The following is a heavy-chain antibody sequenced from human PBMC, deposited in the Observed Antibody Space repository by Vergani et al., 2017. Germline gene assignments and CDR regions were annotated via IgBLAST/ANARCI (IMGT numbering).Heavy chain of an antibody. Sequence: QVQLVQSGAEVKKPGASVKVSCKASGYTFTGYYMHWVRQAPGQGLEWMGWINPNSGGINYAQKFQGRVTMTRDTSISTAYMELSGLRADDTAVYYCARAEEQLAETWGQGTLGTVSS. CDR1: GYTFTGYY. V-gene: IGHV1-2*02. J-gene: IGHJ5*02. CDR3: ARAEEQLAET. CDR2: INPNSGGI. D-gene: IGHD6-6*01.